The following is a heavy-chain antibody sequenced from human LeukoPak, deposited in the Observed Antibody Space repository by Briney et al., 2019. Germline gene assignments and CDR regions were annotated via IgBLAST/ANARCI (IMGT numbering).Heavy chain of an antibody. J-gene: IGHJ5*02. CDR3: ARDFGSGSYYPWWFDP. CDR2: ISAYNGST. Sequence: ASVKVSCKGSGYTFTSYGISWVRQAPGQGLEWMGLISAYNGSTNFAQKLQGRVTMTTDTSTSTAYMELRSLRSDETAVYSCARDFGSGSYYPWWFDPWGQGTLVTVSS. V-gene: IGHV1-18*01. CDR1: GYTFTSYG. D-gene: IGHD3-10*01.